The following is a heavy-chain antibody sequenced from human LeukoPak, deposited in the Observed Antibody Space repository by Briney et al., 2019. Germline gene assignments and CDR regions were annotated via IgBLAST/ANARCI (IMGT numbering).Heavy chain of an antibody. V-gene: IGHV3-30-3*01. Sequence: GGSLRLSCAASGFTFSSYAMHWVRQAPGKGLEWVAVISYDGSNKYYADSVKGRFTISRDNSKNTLYLQMNSLRAEDTAVYYCARGPQVGVAATFDYWGQGTLVTVSS. CDR3: ARGPQVGVAATFDY. CDR1: GFTFSSYA. CDR2: ISYDGSNK. J-gene: IGHJ4*02. D-gene: IGHD6-19*01.